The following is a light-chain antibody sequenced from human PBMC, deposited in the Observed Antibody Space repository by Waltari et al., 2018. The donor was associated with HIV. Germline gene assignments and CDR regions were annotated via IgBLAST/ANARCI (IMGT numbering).Light chain of an antibody. V-gene: IGLV1-51*01. CDR2: DNN. J-gene: IGLJ2*01. Sequence: QSVLTQPPSVSATPGQKVTISCSGSSSNIGNNSVSWYQQVPGTAPKLLIYDNNKRPSGIPDRFAGSKSGTSATLGVTGLQTGDEADYDCGTWDSSLSTSFFGGGTKLTVL. CDR3: GTWDSSLSTSF. CDR1: SSNIGNNS.